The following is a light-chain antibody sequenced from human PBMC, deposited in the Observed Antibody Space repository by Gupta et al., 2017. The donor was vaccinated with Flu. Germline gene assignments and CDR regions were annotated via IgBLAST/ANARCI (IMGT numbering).Light chain of an antibody. Sequence: CRSSNGLVSRDVDTSLHWYQQRPGQCPGPLIYQVSSRESGVPDRFSGGGSGTEFTLTISRVRAEDFGIYFCKQGSSWPFAFGQGTTVEIK. V-gene: IGKV2-30*01. J-gene: IGKJ1*01. CDR1: NGLVSRDVDTS. CDR2: QVS. CDR3: KQGSSWPFA.